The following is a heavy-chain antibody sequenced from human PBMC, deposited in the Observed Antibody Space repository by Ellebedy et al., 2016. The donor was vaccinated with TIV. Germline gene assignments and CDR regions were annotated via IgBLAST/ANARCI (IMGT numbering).Heavy chain of an antibody. Sequence: ASVKVSXXASGYTFTSYYMHWVRQAPGQGLEWMGIINPSGGSTSYAQKFQGRVTMTRDTSISTAYMELSRLRSDDTAVYYCARGMGYCSSTSCPSGWFNPWGQGTLVTVSS. J-gene: IGHJ5*02. CDR3: ARGMGYCSSTSCPSGWFNP. CDR2: INPSGGST. CDR1: GYTFTSYY. D-gene: IGHD2-2*01. V-gene: IGHV1-46*01.